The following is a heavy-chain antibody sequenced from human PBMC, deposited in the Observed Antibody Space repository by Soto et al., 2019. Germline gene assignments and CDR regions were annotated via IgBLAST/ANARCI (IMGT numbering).Heavy chain of an antibody. CDR3: ARCRVSTIVTSGWCHYLDP. D-gene: IGHD6-19*01. Sequence: EVQLLDSGGGLVQPAGSLRLSCAASGFTFSSSSMSWVRQAPGKGLEWVSAVSGSGGTTYYADSVRGRFTISRDNSKNTLYLQMTSLRAEDTAIYFCARCRVSTIVTSGWCHYLDPWGQGTLVTVSS. V-gene: IGHV3-23*01. J-gene: IGHJ5*02. CDR2: VSGSGGTT. CDR1: GFTFSSSS.